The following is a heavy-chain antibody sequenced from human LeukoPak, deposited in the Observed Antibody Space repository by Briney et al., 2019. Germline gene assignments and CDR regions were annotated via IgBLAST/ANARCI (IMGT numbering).Heavy chain of an antibody. Sequence: GGPLRLSCAASGFTFSSYSMNWVRQAPGKGLEWVSSISSSSSYIYYADSVKGRFTISRDNAKNSLYLQMNSLRAEDTAVYYCSSYGSGSSYYYGMDVWGQGTTVTVSS. CDR2: ISSSSSYI. CDR1: GFTFSSYS. D-gene: IGHD3-10*01. J-gene: IGHJ6*02. V-gene: IGHV3-21*01. CDR3: SSYGSGSSYYYGMDV.